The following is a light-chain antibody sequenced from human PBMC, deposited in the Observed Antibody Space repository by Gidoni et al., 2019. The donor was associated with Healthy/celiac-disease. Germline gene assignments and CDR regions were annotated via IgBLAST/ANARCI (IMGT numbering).Light chain of an antibody. CDR3: HQYYSTPWT. Sequence: DIVMTQSPDSLAVSLGERATINCKSSQSVLYSSNNKNYLAWYQQKPGQPPKLLIYWASTRESGVPDRFSGSGSGTDFTLTISSLQAEDVAVYYCHQYYSTPWTFGQXTKVEIK. V-gene: IGKV4-1*01. J-gene: IGKJ1*01. CDR1: QSVLYSSNNKNY. CDR2: WAS.